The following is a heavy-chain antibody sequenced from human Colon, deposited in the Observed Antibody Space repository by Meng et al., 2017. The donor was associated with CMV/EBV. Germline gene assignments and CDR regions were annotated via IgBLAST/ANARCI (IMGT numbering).Heavy chain of an antibody. Sequence: QVQLVPAGAEVNKPRASVNVSCNAYGYSFTGYDMHWLRQASGQGLEWMGWINPNSGGTNYAQKFQGRVTMTRDTSISTAYMELSRLRSDDTAVYYCATVSSGYYLYFQHWGQGTLVTVSS. CDR3: ATVSSGYYLYFQH. D-gene: IGHD3-22*01. CDR2: INPNSGGT. CDR1: GYSFTGYD. J-gene: IGHJ1*01. V-gene: IGHV1-2*02.